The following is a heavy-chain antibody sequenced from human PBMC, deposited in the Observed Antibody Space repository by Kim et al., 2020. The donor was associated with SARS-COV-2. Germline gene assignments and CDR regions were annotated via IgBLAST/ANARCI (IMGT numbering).Heavy chain of an antibody. CDR1: GFTFSSYS. CDR2: ISYGGNYI. Sequence: GGSLRLSCVAYGFTFSSYSMNWVRQAPGRGLEWVSSISYGGNYINYAESVRGRFTISRDNAKNSLYLQMNSLRVEDTAVYYCARCGRRFWGQGTLVTVSS. D-gene: IGHD2-21*01. V-gene: IGHV3-21*06. J-gene: IGHJ4*02. CDR3: ARCGRRF.